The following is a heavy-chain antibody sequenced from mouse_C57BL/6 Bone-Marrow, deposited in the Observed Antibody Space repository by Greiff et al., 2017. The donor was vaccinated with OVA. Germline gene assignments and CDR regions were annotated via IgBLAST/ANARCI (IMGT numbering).Heavy chain of an antibody. V-gene: IGHV7-1*01. D-gene: IGHD2-5*01. Sequence: EVQGVESGGGLVQSGRSLRLSCATSGFTFSDFYMEWVRQAPGKGLEWIAASRNKANDYTTEYSASVKGRFIVSRDTSQSILYRQMNALRAEDTAIYYCARDAYYSNYGGYAMDYWGQGTSVTVSS. CDR3: ARDAYYSNYGGYAMDY. CDR2: SRNKANDYTT. CDR1: GFTFSDFY. J-gene: IGHJ4*01.